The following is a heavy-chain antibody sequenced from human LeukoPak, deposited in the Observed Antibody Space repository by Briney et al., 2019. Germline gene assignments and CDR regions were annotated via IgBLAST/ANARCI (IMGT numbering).Heavy chain of an antibody. CDR1: GFTFSSYA. D-gene: IGHD5-24*01. CDR3: AKDLGMATVYYFDY. CDR2: ISGSGGST. V-gene: IGHV3-23*01. Sequence: GGSLRLSCAASGFTFSSYAMSWVRQAPGKGLEWVSAISGSGGSTNYADSVKGRFTISRDNSKNTLYLQMNSLRAEDTAVYYCAKDLGMATVYYFDYWGQGTLVTVSS. J-gene: IGHJ4*02.